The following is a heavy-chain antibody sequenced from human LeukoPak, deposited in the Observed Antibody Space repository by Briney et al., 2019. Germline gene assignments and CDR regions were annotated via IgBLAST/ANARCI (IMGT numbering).Heavy chain of an antibody. D-gene: IGHD6-13*01. J-gene: IGHJ6*02. V-gene: IGHV4-31*03. Sequence: SETLSLTCTVSGGSISSGGYYWSWIRQHPGKGLEWIGYIYYSGSTYYNLSLKSRVTISVDTSKNQFSLKLSSVTAADTAVYYCARDAPIYSSSWYGMDVWGQGTTVTVSS. CDR3: ARDAPIYSSSWYGMDV. CDR1: GGSISSGGYY. CDR2: IYYSGST.